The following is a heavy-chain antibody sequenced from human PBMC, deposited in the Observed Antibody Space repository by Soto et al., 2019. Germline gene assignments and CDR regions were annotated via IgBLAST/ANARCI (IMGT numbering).Heavy chain of an antibody. Sequence: GGSLRLSCAASGLTFSSYAMHWVRQAPGKGLECVSAITSNGGNTDYASSVKGRFTISRDNSKNTLYLQMGSLRAEDMAVYYCARRIPFGYGMDVWGQGTTVTVSS. D-gene: IGHD2-21*01. CDR2: ITSNGGNT. V-gene: IGHV3-64*01. J-gene: IGHJ6*02. CDR1: GLTFSSYA. CDR3: ARRIPFGYGMDV.